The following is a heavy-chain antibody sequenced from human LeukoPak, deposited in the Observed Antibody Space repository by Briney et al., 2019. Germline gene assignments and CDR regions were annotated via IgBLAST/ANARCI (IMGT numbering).Heavy chain of an antibody. CDR2: IRSSGSTI. D-gene: IGHD3-22*01. V-gene: IGHV3-48*03. CDR3: ARDPGDYYDSSGYRSSRGTFDY. Sequence: PGGSLRLSCAASGFTFSSYEMNWVRQAPGKGLEWVSYIRSSGSTIYYADSVKGRFTISRDNAKNSLYLQMNSLRAEDTAVYYCARDPGDYYDSSGYRSSRGTFDYWGQGTLVTVSS. J-gene: IGHJ4*02. CDR1: GFTFSSYE.